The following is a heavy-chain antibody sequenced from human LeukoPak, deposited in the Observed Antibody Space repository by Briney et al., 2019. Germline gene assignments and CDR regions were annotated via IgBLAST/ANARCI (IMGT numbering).Heavy chain of an antibody. CDR1: GGTFRNYD. CDR2: VIPILGIS. J-gene: IGHJ6*02. CDR3: ATALPRTQQLVRSGNYYYGLDV. D-gene: IGHD6-13*01. Sequence: ASVKDSCKASGGTFRNYDVSWVRQAPGQGLEWMGGVIPILGISNYAQRFQGRVTFTADKSTGTAYMELSSLTSDDTAVYYCATALPRTQQLVRSGNYYYGLDVWGRGTTVTVSS. V-gene: IGHV1-69*10.